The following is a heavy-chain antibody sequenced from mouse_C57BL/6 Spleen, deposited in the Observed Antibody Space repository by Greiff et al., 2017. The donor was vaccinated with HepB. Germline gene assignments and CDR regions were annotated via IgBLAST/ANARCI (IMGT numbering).Heavy chain of an antibody. J-gene: IGHJ2*01. CDR1: GFSLTSYG. D-gene: IGHD2-3*01. Sequence: QVQLKQSGPGLVQPSQSLSITCPVSGFSLTSYGVHWVRQSPGKGLEWLGVIWSGGSTDYNAAFISRLSISKDNSKSQVFFKMNSLQADDTAIYYCASPDGYYNYFDYWGQGTTLTVSS. CDR2: IWSGGST. V-gene: IGHV2-2*01. CDR3: ASPDGYYNYFDY.